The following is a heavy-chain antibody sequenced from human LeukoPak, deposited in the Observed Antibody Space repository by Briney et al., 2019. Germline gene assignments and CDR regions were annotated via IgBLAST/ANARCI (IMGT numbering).Heavy chain of an antibody. CDR1: GFSFDRYA. D-gene: IGHD4/OR15-4a*01. CDR3: AKDSSVLPNALDL. V-gene: IGHV3-23*01. J-gene: IGHJ3*01. Sequence: GGSLRLSCAASGFSFDRYAMTWVRQTPGKGLEWVSAISYSGASPYYGDSVKGRFTTSRDNSKNTVYLQMNSLRDEDTALYYCAKDSSVLPNALDLWGQGTVVTVSS. CDR2: ISYSGASP.